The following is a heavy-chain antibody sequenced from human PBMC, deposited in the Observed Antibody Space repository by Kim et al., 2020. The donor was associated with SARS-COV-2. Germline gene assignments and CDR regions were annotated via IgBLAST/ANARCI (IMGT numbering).Heavy chain of an antibody. J-gene: IGHJ4*02. CDR2: VVGDGGSR. V-gene: IGHV3-74*01. Sequence: GGSLRLSCAASGFTFTNYWIHWVRQIPGKGPVLVSSVVGDGGSRYFADSVKGRFTTSRDNANNMLYLQMNSLRVHDTAIYYCTSIFEYWCQGALVTVSS. CDR1: GFTFTNYW. CDR3: TSIFEY. D-gene: IGHD3-3*02.